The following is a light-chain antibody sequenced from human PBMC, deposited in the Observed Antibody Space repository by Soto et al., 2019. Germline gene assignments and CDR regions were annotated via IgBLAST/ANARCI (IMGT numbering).Light chain of an antibody. CDR1: SSDVGGYNY. V-gene: IGLV2-8*01. Sequence: QSALTQPPSASGSPGQSVTISCTGTSSDVGGYNYVSWYQQHPGKAPKLMIYEVSKRPSGVPDRFSGSKSGNTASLTVSGLQAEDEADDYCSSYAGSNILYVFGTGTKLTVL. J-gene: IGLJ1*01. CDR2: EVS. CDR3: SSYAGSNILYV.